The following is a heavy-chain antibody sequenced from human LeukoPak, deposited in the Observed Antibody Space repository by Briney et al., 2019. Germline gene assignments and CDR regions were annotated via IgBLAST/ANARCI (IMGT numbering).Heavy chain of an antibody. D-gene: IGHD3-10*01. Sequence: SETLSLTCAVYGGSFSGYYWSWIRQPPGKGLEWIGEIYHIVSTNYNPSPKSRVTISVETSKNQFSLLLSSVNAADTAVYYCARGPVTMVRRAPGGYYYYYMDVWGKGTTVTVSS. CDR1: GGSFSGYY. CDR3: ARGPVTMVRRAPGGYYYYYMDV. V-gene: IGHV4-34*01. CDR2: IYHIVST. J-gene: IGHJ6*03.